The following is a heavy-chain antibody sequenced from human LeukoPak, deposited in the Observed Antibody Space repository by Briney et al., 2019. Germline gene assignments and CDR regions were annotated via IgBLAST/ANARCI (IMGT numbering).Heavy chain of an antibody. Sequence: QPGGSLRLSCAASGFTFSSYAMSWVRQAPGKGLEWVGRTRNKANSYITEYAASVKGRFTISRDDSKNSLFLQMNSLKTEDTAVYYCARATYSGTYLFQDYWGQGTLVTVSS. CDR2: TRNKANSYIT. V-gene: IGHV3-72*01. CDR1: GFTFSSYA. J-gene: IGHJ4*02. D-gene: IGHD1-26*01. CDR3: ARATYSGTYLFQDY.